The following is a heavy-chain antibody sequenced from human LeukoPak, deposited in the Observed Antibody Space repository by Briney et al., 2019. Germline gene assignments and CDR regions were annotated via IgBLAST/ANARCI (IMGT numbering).Heavy chain of an antibody. J-gene: IGHJ4*02. D-gene: IGHD1-26*01. V-gene: IGHV3-7*01. Sequence: GGSLRLSCAASGFTFSSYWMSWVRQAPGKGLEWVANIKQDGSEKYYVDSVKGRFTISRDNAKNSLYLQMNSLRAEDTAVYCCARDLAAGGATWDYWGQGTLVTVSS. CDR1: GFTFSSYW. CDR3: ARDLAAGGATWDY. CDR2: IKQDGSEK.